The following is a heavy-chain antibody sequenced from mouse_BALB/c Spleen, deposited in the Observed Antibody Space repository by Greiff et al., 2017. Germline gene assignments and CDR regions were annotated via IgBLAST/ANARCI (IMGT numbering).Heavy chain of an antibody. CDR1: GFSLTSYG. Sequence: VKVVESGPGLVAPSQSLSITCTVSGFSLTSYGVHWVRQPPGKGLEWLGVIWAGGSTNYNSALMSRLSISKDNSKSQVFLKMNSLQTDDTAMYYCARVYYGSSYYYAMDYWGQGTSVTVSS. D-gene: IGHD1-1*01. J-gene: IGHJ4*01. CDR3: ARVYYGSSYYYAMDY. V-gene: IGHV2-9*02. CDR2: IWAGGST.